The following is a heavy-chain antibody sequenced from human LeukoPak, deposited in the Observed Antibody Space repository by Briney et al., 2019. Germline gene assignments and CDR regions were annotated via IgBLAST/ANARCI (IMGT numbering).Heavy chain of an antibody. CDR2: IYTSGST. Sequence: SSETLSLTCTVSGGSISSYYWSWIRQPAGKGLEWIGRIYTSGSTNYNPSLKSRVTMSVDTSKNQFSLKLSSVTAADTAVYYCAREIPGRGGGEFDYWGQGTLVTVSS. V-gene: IGHV4-4*07. CDR1: GGSISSYY. CDR3: AREIPGRGGGEFDY. J-gene: IGHJ4*02. D-gene: IGHD4-23*01.